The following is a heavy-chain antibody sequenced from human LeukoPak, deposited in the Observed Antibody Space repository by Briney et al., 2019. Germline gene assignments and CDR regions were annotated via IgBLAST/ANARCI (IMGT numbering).Heavy chain of an antibody. CDR2: IIPIFGTA. V-gene: IGHV1-69*13. Sequence: ASVKVSCKASGYTFTSYAMHWVRQAPGQRLEWMGWIIPIFGTANYAQKFRGRVTITADESTSTAYMELSSLRSEDTAVYYCASTAAAGTSTFDYWGQGTLVTVSS. D-gene: IGHD6-13*01. J-gene: IGHJ4*02. CDR1: GYTFTSYA. CDR3: ASTAAAGTSTFDY.